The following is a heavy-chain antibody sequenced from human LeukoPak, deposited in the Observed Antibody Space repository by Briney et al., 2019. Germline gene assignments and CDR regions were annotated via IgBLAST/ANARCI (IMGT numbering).Heavy chain of an antibody. CDR1: GYSFSTYW. CDR3: ARASRDGYNQNFDH. J-gene: IGHJ4*02. D-gene: IGHD5-24*01. V-gene: IGHV5-51*01. CDR2: IDPDGSET. Sequence: GESLKISCEGLGYSFSTYWSAWVRQRPGKGLEWMGIIDPDGSETRYDPSFEGQVTISADRSTSTAYLQWSSLRASDTAMYYCARASRDGYNQNFDHWGQGTLVTVSS.